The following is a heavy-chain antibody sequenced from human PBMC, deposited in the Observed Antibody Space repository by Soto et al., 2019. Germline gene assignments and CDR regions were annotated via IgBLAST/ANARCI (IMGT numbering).Heavy chain of an antibody. D-gene: IGHD3-16*01. J-gene: IGHJ4*02. CDR1: VYGVSSNSAA. CDR3: PRGDQGFEY. Sequence: SQTLSLTCVISVYGVSSNSAAWNWIRQSPSRGLEWLGRTYYRSKWFNNYALSVKSRITINPDTSKNQFSLQLNSVTPEDTAVYHCPRGDQGFEYWGQGTLVNVSS. CDR2: TYYRSKWFN. V-gene: IGHV6-1*01.